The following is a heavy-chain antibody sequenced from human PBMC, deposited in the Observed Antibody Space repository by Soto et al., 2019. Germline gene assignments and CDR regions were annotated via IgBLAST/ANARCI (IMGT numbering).Heavy chain of an antibody. J-gene: IGHJ6*02. CDR3: ASGAAAGTYYYYGMDV. CDR2: ISSSGSTI. D-gene: IGHD6-13*01. V-gene: IGHV3-48*03. CDR1: GFTFSSYE. Sequence: PGGSLRLSCAASGFTFSSYEMNWVRQAPGKGLEWVSYISSSGSTIYYADSVKGRFTISRDNAKNSLYLQMNSLRAEDTAVYYCASGAAAGTYYYYGMDVWGQGTTVTVSS.